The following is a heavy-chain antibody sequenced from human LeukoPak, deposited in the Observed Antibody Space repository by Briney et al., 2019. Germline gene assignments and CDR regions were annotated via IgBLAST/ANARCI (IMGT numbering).Heavy chain of an antibody. J-gene: IGHJ4*02. CDR2: IYGSGST. V-gene: IGHV4-59*12. CDR3: ARSSLWGSYRPYYFDY. Sequence: SETLSLTCTVSGGSISSYYWSWIRQPPGKGLEWIGHIYGSGSTNYNPSLKSRVTISVDTSKNQFSLKLSSVTAADTAVYYCARSSLWGSYRPYYFDYWGQGTLVTVSS. CDR1: GGSISSYY. D-gene: IGHD3-16*02.